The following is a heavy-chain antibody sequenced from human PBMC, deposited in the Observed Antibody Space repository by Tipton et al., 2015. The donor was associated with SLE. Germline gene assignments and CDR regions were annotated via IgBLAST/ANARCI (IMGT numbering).Heavy chain of an antibody. CDR3: ASSSYYDFWSGYYKDFDY. V-gene: IGHV4-34*01. CDR1: GGSFSGYY. CDR2: IYYSGST. Sequence: TLSLTCAVYGGSFSGYYWSWIRQPPGKGLEWIGSIYYSGSTYYNPSLKSRVTISVDTSKNQFSLKLSSVTAADTAIYYCASSSYYDFWSGYYKDFDYWGQGTLVTVSS. J-gene: IGHJ4*02. D-gene: IGHD3-3*01.